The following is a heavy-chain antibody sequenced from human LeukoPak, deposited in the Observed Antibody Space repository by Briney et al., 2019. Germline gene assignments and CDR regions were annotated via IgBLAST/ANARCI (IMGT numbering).Heavy chain of an antibody. CDR2: INPNGGGT. D-gene: IGHD2-2*01. Sequence: GASVKVSCKTSGYTFTSYYMHWMRQAPGQGLEWVGMINPNGGGTSSAQKFQGRVTMTRDTSTSTVYMDLSSLRSEDTAKYYCARRGGCISTSCNLDYWGQGTLVTVSS. CDR1: GYTFTSYY. V-gene: IGHV1-46*03. J-gene: IGHJ4*02. CDR3: ARRGGCISTSCNLDY.